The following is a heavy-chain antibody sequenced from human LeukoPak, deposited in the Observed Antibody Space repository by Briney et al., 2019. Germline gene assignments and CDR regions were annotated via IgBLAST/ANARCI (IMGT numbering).Heavy chain of an antibody. D-gene: IGHD3-22*01. CDR2: ISAYNGNT. V-gene: IGHV1-18*01. CDR3: AREIRKTSYYYDSSGYEY. J-gene: IGHJ4*02. CDR1: GYTFTSYG. Sequence: GASVKVSCKASGYTFTSYGISWVRQAPGQGLEWMGWISAYNGNTNYAQKLQGRVTMITDTSTSTAYMELRSLRSDDTAVYYCAREIRKTSYYYDSSGYEYWGQGTLVTVSS.